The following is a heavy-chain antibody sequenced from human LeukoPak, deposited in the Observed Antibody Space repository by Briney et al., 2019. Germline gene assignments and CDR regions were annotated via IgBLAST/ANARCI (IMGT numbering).Heavy chain of an antibody. CDR2: FDPEDGET. D-gene: IGHD2-2*01. CDR1: GYTLTELS. CDR3: ATKGYCSSTSCPNYYYYYGMDV. J-gene: IGHJ6*02. Sequence: SVKVSYKVSGYTLTELSMQWVRQAPGKGREWRGGFDPEDGETIYAQKFQGRVTMTEDTSTDTAYMQLSSLRSEDTAVYYCATKGYCSSTSCPNYYYYYGMDVWGQGTTVTVSS. V-gene: IGHV1-24*01.